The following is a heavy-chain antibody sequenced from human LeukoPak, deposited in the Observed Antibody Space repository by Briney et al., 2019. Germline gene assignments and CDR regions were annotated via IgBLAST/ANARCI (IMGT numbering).Heavy chain of an antibody. CDR3: VTEPGYCTGGRCYGGWFDP. J-gene: IGHJ5*02. CDR2: INHSGNT. V-gene: IGHV4-34*01. D-gene: IGHD2-15*01. CDR1: GFTVSSNY. Sequence: GSLRLSCAASGFTVSSNYMSWIRQAPGKGLEWIGEINHSGNTNYNPSLKSRVTISLDTSKNQFSLKLNSVTAADTAVYYCVTEPGYCTGGRCYGGWFDPWGQGALVTVSS.